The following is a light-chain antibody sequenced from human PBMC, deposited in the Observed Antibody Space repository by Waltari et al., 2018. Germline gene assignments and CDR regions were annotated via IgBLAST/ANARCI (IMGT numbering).Light chain of an antibody. J-gene: IGLJ1*01. CDR3: AAWDDSLNGYV. Sequence: QSVLTQPPPVSEAPRQRVTISCPGSSSNIGNNAVNWYQQLPGKAPKLLIYYDDLLPSGVSDRFSGSKSGTSASLAISGLQSEDEADYYCAAWDDSLNGYVFGTGTKVTVL. CDR2: YDD. CDR1: SSNIGNNA. V-gene: IGLV1-36*01.